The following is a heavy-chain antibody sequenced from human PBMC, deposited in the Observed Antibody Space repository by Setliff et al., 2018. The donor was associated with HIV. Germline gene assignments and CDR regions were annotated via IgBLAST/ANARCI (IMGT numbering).Heavy chain of an antibody. J-gene: IGHJ4*02. V-gene: IGHV3-23*01. CDR2: TSGSGVGT. Sequence: GESLKISCAAPGFTFSSYAMSWVRQAPGKGLEWVSATSGSGVGTYYADSVKGRFTISRDNSKNTLYLQMNSLRAEGTAVYYCAKHRDFGSGSYFDHWGQGTKVTVSS. CDR3: AKHRDFGSGSYFDH. D-gene: IGHD3-10*01. CDR1: GFTFSSYA.